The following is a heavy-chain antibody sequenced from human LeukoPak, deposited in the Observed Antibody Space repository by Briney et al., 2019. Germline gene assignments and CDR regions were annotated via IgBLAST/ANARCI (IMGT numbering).Heavy chain of an antibody. D-gene: IGHD2-15*01. CDR3: ARSIVLVEGASRCFDP. CDR2: ISAGGAGT. J-gene: IGHJ5*02. Sequence: GGSLRLSCAASGFSFSSYAMSWVRQPPGRGLEWVSAISAGGAGTYYADSVKGRFTISRDNSKNMLYLQMNSLRAEDTAVYYCARSIVLVEGASRCFDPWGQGTLVTVSS. V-gene: IGHV3-23*01. CDR1: GFSFSSYA.